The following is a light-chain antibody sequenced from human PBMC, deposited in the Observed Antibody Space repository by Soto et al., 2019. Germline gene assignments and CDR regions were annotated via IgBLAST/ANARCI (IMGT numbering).Light chain of an antibody. V-gene: IGKV1-5*03. J-gene: IGKJ1*01. CDR2: KAS. CDR3: QQYKTSST. CDR1: QSIDSW. Sequence: DIQMTQSPSTLSASVGDRVTITCRASQSIDSWVAWYQQKPGKAPKLLIYKASTLQSGVPSRFSGSGSGTEFSLTITSLQPDDIATYFCQQYKTSSTFGQGTKVDVK.